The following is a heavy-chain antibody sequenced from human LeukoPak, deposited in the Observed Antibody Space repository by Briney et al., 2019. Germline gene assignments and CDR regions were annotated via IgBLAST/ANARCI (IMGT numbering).Heavy chain of an antibody. J-gene: IGHJ4*02. V-gene: IGHV4-4*07. CDR3: ARYSSSSPYFDY. D-gene: IGHD6-6*01. CDR2: IYTSGST. Sequence: SETLSLTCSVSSGSISSYYCSWIRQPAGKGLEWIGRIYTSGSTTYNPSLKSRVTMSVDTSKNQFSLKLSSVTAADTAVYYCARYSSSSPYFDYWGQGTLVTVSS. CDR1: SGSISSYY.